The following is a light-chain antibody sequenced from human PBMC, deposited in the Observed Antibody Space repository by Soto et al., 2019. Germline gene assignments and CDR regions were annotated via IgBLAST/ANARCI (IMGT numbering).Light chain of an antibody. Sequence: DIQMTQSPSTLSASVGDRVTITCRASQSISSWLAWYQQKPGKAPKLLIYDASSLESGVPSRFSGSGSGTEFTLTISSLQPDEFATYYCQQYNSYSLTFGGGTKVDIK. CDR3: QQYNSYSLT. V-gene: IGKV1-5*01. CDR1: QSISSW. CDR2: DAS. J-gene: IGKJ4*01.